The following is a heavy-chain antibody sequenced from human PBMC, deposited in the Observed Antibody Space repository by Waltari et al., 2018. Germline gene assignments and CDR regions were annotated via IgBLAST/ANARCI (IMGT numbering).Heavy chain of an antibody. D-gene: IGHD3-10*01. CDR2: IYTSGST. CDR3: ARGRYYGSGSPDKYYYYYYGMDV. V-gene: IGHV4-61*02. CDR1: GGSISSGSYY. J-gene: IGHJ6*02. Sequence: QVQLQESGPGLVKPSQTLSLTCTVSGGSISSGSYYWSWIRQPAGKGLEWIGRIYTSGSTNYNPSLKSRVTLSVDTSKNPFSLKLSSVTAADTAVYYCARGRYYGSGSPDKYYYYYYGMDVWGQGTTVTVSS.